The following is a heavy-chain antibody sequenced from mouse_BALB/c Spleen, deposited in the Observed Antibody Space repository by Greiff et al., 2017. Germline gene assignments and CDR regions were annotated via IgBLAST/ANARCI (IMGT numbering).Heavy chain of an antibody. V-gene: IGHV5-12-1*01. CDR1: GFAFSSYD. CDR3: ARGGLPSLYYYAMDY. J-gene: IGHJ4*01. Sequence: EVKVVESGGGLVKPGGSLKLSCAASGFAFSSYDMSWVRQTPEKRLEWVAYISSGGGSTYYPDTVKGRFTISRDNAKNTLYLQMSSLKSEDTAMYYCARGGLPSLYYYAMDYWGQGTSVTVSS. D-gene: IGHD5-5*01. CDR2: ISSGGGST.